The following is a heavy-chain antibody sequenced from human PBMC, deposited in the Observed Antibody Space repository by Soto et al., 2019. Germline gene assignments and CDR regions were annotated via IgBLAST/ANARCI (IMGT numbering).Heavy chain of an antibody. J-gene: IGHJ4*02. CDR1: GYSISNGDY. CDR3: ARNTSTHFDS. CDR2: VYYSGST. V-gene: IGHV4-38-2*02. Sequence: SETLSLTCTVSGYSISNGDYWGWIRHAPGKGLELIGSVYYSGSTHYEPSLRGRIAISVDTLKNQFSLRLPPVTAADTAMYFCARNTSTHFDSWGQGIPVTVSS.